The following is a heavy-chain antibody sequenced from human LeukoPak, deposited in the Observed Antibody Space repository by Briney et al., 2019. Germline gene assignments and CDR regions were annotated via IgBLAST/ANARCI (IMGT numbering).Heavy chain of an antibody. CDR1: GDSISRGRYY. V-gene: IGHV4-61*02. D-gene: IGHD2-8*01. CDR2: IYASGKT. CDR3: ARSFNEKYYFES. J-gene: IGHJ4*02. Sequence: SETLSLTCTVSGDSISRGRYYWSWVRQPAGKELEWIGRIYASGKTDYNPYTPSLKSRVAMSLDTSKNQVSLYLTSVTAADTAMYFCARSFNEKYYFESWSQGTLVTVSS.